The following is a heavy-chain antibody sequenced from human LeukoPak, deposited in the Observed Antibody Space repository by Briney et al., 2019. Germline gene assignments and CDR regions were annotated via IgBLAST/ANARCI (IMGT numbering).Heavy chain of an antibody. CDR2: IYYSGST. J-gene: IGHJ5*02. D-gene: IGHD5-24*01. CDR1: GGSISGYY. Sequence: SETLSLTCSVSGGSISGYYWSWIRQPPGKGLEWIGYIYYSGSTNYNPSLKSRVTISVDTSKNQFSLKLSSVTAADTAVYYCAREGMAWFDPWGQGTLVTVSS. V-gene: IGHV4-59*12. CDR3: AREGMAWFDP.